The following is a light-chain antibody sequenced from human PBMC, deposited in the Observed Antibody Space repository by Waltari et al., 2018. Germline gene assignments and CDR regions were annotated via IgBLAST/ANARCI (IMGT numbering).Light chain of an antibody. CDR3: QQYNNWPET. J-gene: IGKJ1*01. V-gene: IGKV3-15*01. CDR2: GAS. Sequence: DIVMTQSPATLSVSPGERATLSCRASQSIGSNLAWYQHKPGQAPRFLIYGASTRATGIPARFSGSGSGTEFTLTISSLQSADFAVYYCQQYNNWPETFGQWTKVEIK. CDR1: QSIGSN.